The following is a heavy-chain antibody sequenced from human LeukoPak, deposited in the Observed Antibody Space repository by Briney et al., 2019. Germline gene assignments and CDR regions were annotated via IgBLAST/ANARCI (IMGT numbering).Heavy chain of an antibody. CDR2: IYPGDSDT. CDR1: GYSFTSYW. V-gene: IGHV5-51*01. D-gene: IGHD3-3*01. J-gene: IGHJ6*03. CDR3: ARHGTVFWSGYSRLTGYMDV. Sequence: GESLKISCKGSGYSFTSYWIGWVRQMPGKGLEWMGIIYPGDSDTRYSPSFQGQVTISADKSISTAYLQWSSLKASDTAMYYCARHGTVFWSGYSRLTGYMDVWGKGTTVTVSS.